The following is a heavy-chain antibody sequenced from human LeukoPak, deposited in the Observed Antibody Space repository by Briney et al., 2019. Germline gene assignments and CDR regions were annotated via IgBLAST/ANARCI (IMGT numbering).Heavy chain of an antibody. CDR3: AHRPPLETYGRGSAFDI. CDR1: GFSLSTSGVG. J-gene: IGHJ3*02. CDR2: IYWDDDK. D-gene: IGHD3-3*01. V-gene: IGHV2-5*02. Sequence: SGPTLVKPTQTLTLTCSFSGFSLSTSGVGVGWIRQPPGKALEWLAPIYWDDDKQYSPSLKNRLTITKDTSKNQVVLTMTSMSPVDTGAYYCAHRPPLETYGRGSAFDIWGQGTMVTVSS.